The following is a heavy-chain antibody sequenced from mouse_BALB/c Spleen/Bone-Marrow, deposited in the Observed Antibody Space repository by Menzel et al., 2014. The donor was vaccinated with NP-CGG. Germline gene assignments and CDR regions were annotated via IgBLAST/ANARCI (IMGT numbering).Heavy chain of an antibody. D-gene: IGHD1-2*01. J-gene: IGHJ3*01. V-gene: IGHV3-6*02. CDR1: GYSITSGYY. CDR3: ASPHYYGYAY. Sequence: EVQLQQSGPGLVKPSQSLSLTCSVTGYSITSGYYWNWIRQFPGNKLEWMGYISYDGSNNYNPSLKNRISITRDTSKNQFFLKLNSVTTEDTATYYCASPHYYGYAYWGQGTLVTVSA. CDR2: ISYDGSN.